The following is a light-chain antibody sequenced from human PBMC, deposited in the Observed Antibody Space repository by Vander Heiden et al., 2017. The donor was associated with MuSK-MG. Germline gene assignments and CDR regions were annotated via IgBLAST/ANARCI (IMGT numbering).Light chain of an antibody. CDR3: QQVNSYPLT. J-gene: IGKJ4*01. CDR2: TAS. Sequence: DILLTQSPPFLSASVGDRVTITCRASQGISSYLAWYQQKPGKAPKFLIYTASPLQSAVPSRFSGSGSGTEFTLTISGLKPEDFATYYCQQVNSYPLTFGGGTKVEIK. V-gene: IGKV1-9*01. CDR1: QGISSY.